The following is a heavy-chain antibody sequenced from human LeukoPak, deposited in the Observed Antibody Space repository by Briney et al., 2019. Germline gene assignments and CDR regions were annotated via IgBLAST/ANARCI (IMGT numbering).Heavy chain of an antibody. J-gene: IGHJ4*02. CDR3: AKDNVVVVAATFDY. CDR1: GFTFSSYA. CDR2: ISGSGGST. V-gene: IGHV3-23*01. D-gene: IGHD2-15*01. Sequence: GGSLRLSCAASGFTFSSYAMSWVRQAPGKGLEWVSAISGSGGSTYYADSVKGRFTISRDNSKNTLYPQMNSLRAEDTAVYYCAKDNVVVVAATFDYWGQGTLVTVPS.